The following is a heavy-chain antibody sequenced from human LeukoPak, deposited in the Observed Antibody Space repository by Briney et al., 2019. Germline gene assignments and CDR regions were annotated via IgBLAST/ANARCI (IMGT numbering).Heavy chain of an antibody. J-gene: IGHJ4*02. CDR3: ARHGEGSGWPPFDY. CDR2: IYTSGST. Sequence: PSETLSLTCTVSGGSISSYYWSWIRQPAGKGLEWIGRIYTSGSTNYNPSLKSRVTMSVDTSKNQFSLNLNSVTATDTAVYYCARHGEGSGWPPFDYWGQGTLVTVSA. D-gene: IGHD6-19*01. V-gene: IGHV4-4*07. CDR1: GGSISSYY.